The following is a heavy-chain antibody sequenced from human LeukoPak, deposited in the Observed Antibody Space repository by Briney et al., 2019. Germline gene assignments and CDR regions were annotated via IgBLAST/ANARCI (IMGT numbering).Heavy chain of an antibody. D-gene: IGHD6-19*01. Sequence: SETLSLTCTVSGYSISRGYFWGWIRPPPGKGVEWIGNIYHSGTTYYNPSLKRRVNISGERSKKKLSLKLTSVTAADTAVYYCSRDETYSSDWQPNHFYYYMDVWGKGTTVTVSS. J-gene: IGHJ6*03. CDR2: IYHSGTT. CDR3: SRDETYSSDWQPNHFYYYMDV. CDR1: GYSISRGYF. V-gene: IGHV4-38-2*02.